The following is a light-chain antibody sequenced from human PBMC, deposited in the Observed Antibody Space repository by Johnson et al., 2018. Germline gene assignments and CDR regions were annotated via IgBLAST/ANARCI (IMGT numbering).Light chain of an antibody. V-gene: IGLV1-51*02. J-gene: IGLJ1*01. Sequence: QSVLTQPPSVSAAPGQKVTISCSGSSSNIGNNYVSWYQQLPGTAPKLLIYENNKRPSGIPDRFSGSKSGTSATLGITGLQTGDEADYYCGTWDSSLSDGNVLGTGTKVTVL. CDR1: SSNIGNNY. CDR3: GTWDSSLSDGNV. CDR2: ENN.